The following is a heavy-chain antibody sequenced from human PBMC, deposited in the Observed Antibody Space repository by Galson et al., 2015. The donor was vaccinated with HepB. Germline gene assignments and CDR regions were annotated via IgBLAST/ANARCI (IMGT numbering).Heavy chain of an antibody. CDR2: INPNSGGT. Sequence: SVKVSCKASGYTFTGYYMHWVRQAPGQGLEWMGRINPNSGGTDYAQKFQGRVTMTRDTSISTAYMELSRLRSDDTAVYYCARSGYCTDGVCRIDYWGQGTLVTVSS. CDR3: ARSGYCTDGVCRIDY. CDR1: GYTFTGYY. D-gene: IGHD2-8*01. J-gene: IGHJ4*02. V-gene: IGHV1-2*06.